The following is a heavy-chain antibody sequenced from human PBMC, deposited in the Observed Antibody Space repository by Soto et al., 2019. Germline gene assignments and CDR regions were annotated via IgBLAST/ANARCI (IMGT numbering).Heavy chain of an antibody. J-gene: IGHJ4*02. Sequence: QVQLQESGPGLVKPSETLSLTCTVSGGSISSYYWSWIRQPPGKGLEWIGYIYNSGSTNYNPSLKSRVALSVDTSKNQFSLNLSSVTAADTAVYYCARGSTGYSSSWYRYWGQGTLVTVSS. CDR2: IYNSGST. CDR3: ARGSTGYSSSWYRY. D-gene: IGHD6-13*01. CDR1: GGSISSYY. V-gene: IGHV4-59*08.